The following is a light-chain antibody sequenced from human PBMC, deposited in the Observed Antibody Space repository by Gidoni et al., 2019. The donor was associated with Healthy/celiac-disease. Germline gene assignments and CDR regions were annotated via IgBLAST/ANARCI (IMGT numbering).Light chain of an antibody. Sequence: EIVLTQSPATLSLSPGERATLSCRASQSVSSYFAWYQQKPGQAPRLLIYEAANRATGIPARFSSSGSGTEFTITISSLEPEEFAVDYCQQRSNWAFTFGGGTKVEIK. CDR1: QSVSSY. CDR2: EAA. J-gene: IGKJ4*01. V-gene: IGKV3-11*01. CDR3: QQRSNWAFT.